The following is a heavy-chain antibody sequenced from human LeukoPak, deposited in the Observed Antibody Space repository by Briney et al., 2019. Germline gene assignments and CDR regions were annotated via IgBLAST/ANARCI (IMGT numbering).Heavy chain of an antibody. J-gene: IGHJ3*02. D-gene: IGHD3-22*01. CDR2: IYHSGST. CDR1: GYSISSGYY. Sequence: SETLSLTCTVSGYSISSGYYWGWIRQPPGKGLEWIGSIYHSGSTYYNPSLKSRVTMSVDTSKNQFSLKLSSVTAADTAVYYGARGSYLCYYDSSGYQYAFDIWGQGTMVTVSS. V-gene: IGHV4-38-2*02. CDR3: ARGSYLCYYDSSGYQYAFDI.